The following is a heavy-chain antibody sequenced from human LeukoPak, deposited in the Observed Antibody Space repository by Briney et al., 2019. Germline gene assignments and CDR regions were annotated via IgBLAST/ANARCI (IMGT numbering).Heavy chain of an antibody. CDR2: IYYSGSA. D-gene: IGHD1-26*01. CDR1: GGSISSYY. CDR3: ARGGYSELLFDY. Sequence: SEALCPTCAVSGGSISSYYWSWIRQPPGKGLEWIGFIYYSGSANYNPSLKSRVTISVDTSKNQFSLKLSSVTAADTAVYYCARGGYSELLFDYWGQGTLVTVSS. J-gene: IGHJ4*02. V-gene: IGHV4-59*01.